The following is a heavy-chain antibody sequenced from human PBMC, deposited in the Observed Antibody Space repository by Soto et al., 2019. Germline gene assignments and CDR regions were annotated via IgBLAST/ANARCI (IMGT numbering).Heavy chain of an antibody. D-gene: IGHD1-1*01. J-gene: IGHJ6*02. CDR3: AKSLERRFVEGGKTQYGLDV. Sequence: PGGSLRLSCAASLFTFSTYGMHWVRQAPGKGLEWMTFMSYDGSKKYYADSVKGRFTISRDNSKNTLYLQMNSLRAEDTAVYYCAKSLERRFVEGGKTQYGLDVWGQGTTVTVSS. V-gene: IGHV3-30*18. CDR1: LFTFSTYG. CDR2: MSYDGSKK.